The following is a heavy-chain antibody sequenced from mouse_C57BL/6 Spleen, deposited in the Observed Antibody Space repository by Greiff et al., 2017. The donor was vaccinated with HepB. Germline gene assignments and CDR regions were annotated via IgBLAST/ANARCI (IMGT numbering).Heavy chain of an antibody. CDR3: ARASYYFDY. CDR2: IDPSDSYT. V-gene: IGHV1-69*01. J-gene: IGHJ2*01. Sequence: QVQLQQPGAELVMPGASVKLSCKASGYTFTSYWMHWVKQRPGQGLEWIGEIDPSDSYTNYNQKFKGKSTLTVDKSSSTAYMQLSSLTSEVSAVYYCARASYYFDYWGQGTTLTVSS. CDR1: GYTFTSYW. D-gene: IGHD6-1*01.